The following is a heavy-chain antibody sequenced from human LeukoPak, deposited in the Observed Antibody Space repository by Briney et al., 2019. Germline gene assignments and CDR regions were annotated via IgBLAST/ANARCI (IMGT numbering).Heavy chain of an antibody. D-gene: IGHD6-6*01. CDR2: ISWNGNNK. J-gene: IGHJ6*03. Sequence: GGSLRLSCVASGFSFDDHAMHWVRQAPGKGLEWVSGISWNGNNKGYVDSVRGRFTISRDKAKNSLYLQMNSLRPEDTAVYYCARGHNSSSSGFYYYYMDVWGRGTTVTVSS. V-gene: IGHV3-9*01. CDR3: ARGHNSSSSGFYYYYMDV. CDR1: GFSFDDHA.